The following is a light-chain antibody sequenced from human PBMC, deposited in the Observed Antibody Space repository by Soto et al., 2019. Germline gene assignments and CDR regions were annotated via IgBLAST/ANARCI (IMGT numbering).Light chain of an antibody. V-gene: IGLV2-14*01. Sequence: QSVLTQPASVSGSPGQSITISCTGTSSDVGGYNYVSWYQQHPGKAPKLMIYEVSNRPSGVSNRFSGSKSGNTASLTISGLHTEDVADYYCSSYTSSSTLVFGTGTKVTVL. CDR2: EVS. CDR1: SSDVGGYNY. J-gene: IGLJ1*01. CDR3: SSYTSSSTLV.